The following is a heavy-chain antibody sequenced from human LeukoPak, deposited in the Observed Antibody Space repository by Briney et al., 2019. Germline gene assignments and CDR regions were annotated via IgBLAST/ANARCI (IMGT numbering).Heavy chain of an antibody. CDR1: GGSLSSSSTSY. CDR3: ATPAVVNYYDSSGYYYRDWYFDL. J-gene: IGHJ2*01. V-gene: IGHV4-39*01. CDR2: MNYGGAS. D-gene: IGHD3-22*01. Sequence: SETLSLTCTVSGGSLSSSSTSYWGWIRQPPGKGLEWIGSMNYGGASHYNPSLKSRVTISVDTSKNQFSLKLSSVTAADTAVYYCATPAVVNYYDSSGYYYRDWYFDLWGRGTLVTVSS.